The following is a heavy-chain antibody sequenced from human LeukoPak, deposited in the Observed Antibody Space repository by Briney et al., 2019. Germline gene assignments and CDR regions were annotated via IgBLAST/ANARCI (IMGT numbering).Heavy chain of an antibody. CDR3: ANRGGY. V-gene: IGHV3-23*01. D-gene: IGHD3-16*01. CDR1: GITLSNYG. CDR2: ISDSGGRT. Sequence: GGSLRLSCAVSGITLSNYGMSWVRQAPGKGLEWVAGISDSGGRTKYADSVKGRFTISRDNSKNTLYLQMNSLRAEDTAVYYCANRGGYWGQGTLVTVSS. J-gene: IGHJ4*02.